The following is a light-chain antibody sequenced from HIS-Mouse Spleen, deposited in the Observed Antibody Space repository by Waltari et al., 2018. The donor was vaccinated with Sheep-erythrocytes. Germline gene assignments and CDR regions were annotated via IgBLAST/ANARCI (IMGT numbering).Light chain of an antibody. CDR3: SSYTSSSTLVV. Sequence: QSALTQPASVSGSPGQSITISCTGTSSDVGGYNYVSWYQQHPGKAPKLMIYEVSNRPSWVSNRFSGSNSGNTASLTISGLQAEDEADYYCSSYTSSSTLVVFGGGTKLTVL. V-gene: IGLV2-14*01. J-gene: IGLJ2*01. CDR2: EVS. CDR1: SSDVGGYNY.